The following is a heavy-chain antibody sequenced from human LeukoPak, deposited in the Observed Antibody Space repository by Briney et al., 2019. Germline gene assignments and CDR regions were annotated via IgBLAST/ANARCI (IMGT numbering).Heavy chain of an antibody. V-gene: IGHV3-23*01. CDR1: GFTFTSYA. CDR3: AKERLGGNYGDYAVDY. D-gene: IGHD4-17*01. J-gene: IGHJ4*02. CDR2: VSGSGDGT. Sequence: GGSLRLSCAAPGFTFTSYAMGWVRQAPGKGLEWVSSVSGSGDGTYYADSVKGRFTISRDNSKKTLDLHMDSLRAEDTAVYYCAKERLGGNYGDYAVDYWGQGTMVTVSS.